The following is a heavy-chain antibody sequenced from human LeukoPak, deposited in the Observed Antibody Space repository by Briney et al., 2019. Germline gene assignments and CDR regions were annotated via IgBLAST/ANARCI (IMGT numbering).Heavy chain of an antibody. CDR1: GFTFSSYT. D-gene: IGHD1-26*01. CDR3: AKDPGESGSYFDY. V-gene: IGHV3-23*01. CDR2: ISGSGGST. Sequence: GGSLRLSCAASGFTFSSYTMNWVRQVPGKGLEWVSAISGSGGSTYYADSVKGRFTISRDNSKNTLYLQMNSLRAEDTAVYYCAKDPGESGSYFDYWGQGTLVTVSS. J-gene: IGHJ4*02.